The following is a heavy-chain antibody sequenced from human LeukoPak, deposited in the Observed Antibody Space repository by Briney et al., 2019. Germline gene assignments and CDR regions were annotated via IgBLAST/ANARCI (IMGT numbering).Heavy chain of an antibody. J-gene: IGHJ4*02. CDR1: GFIFSSND. CDR2: ISGSGEYT. Sequence: PGGSLRLSCAASGFIFSSNDMSWVRQAPGKGLEWVSAISGSGEYTVYADSVRGRFTISRDNSRNTLYLQMNSLRVEDTALYYCAKGWIAAPGIHPHFDYWGQGILVTVSS. V-gene: IGHV3-23*01. CDR3: AKGWIAAPGIHPHFDY. D-gene: IGHD6-13*01.